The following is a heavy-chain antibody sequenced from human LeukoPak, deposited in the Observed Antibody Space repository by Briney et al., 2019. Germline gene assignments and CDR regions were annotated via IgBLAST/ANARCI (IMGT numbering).Heavy chain of an antibody. V-gene: IGHV1-46*01. Sequence: ASVKVSCKASGYTFTSYYMHWVRQAPGQGLEWMGIINPSGGSTSYAQKFQGRVTMTRDTSTSTVYMELSSLRSEDTAVYYCARGGHLDYYDSSGYRGYFDYWGQGTLVTVSS. D-gene: IGHD3-22*01. J-gene: IGHJ4*02. CDR1: GYTFTSYY. CDR3: ARGGHLDYYDSSGYRGYFDY. CDR2: INPSGGST.